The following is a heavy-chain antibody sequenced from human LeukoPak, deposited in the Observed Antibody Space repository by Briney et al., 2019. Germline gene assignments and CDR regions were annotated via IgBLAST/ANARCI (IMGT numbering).Heavy chain of an antibody. CDR2: IATSSDYI. Sequence: GGSLRLSCAAYGFTFSTYSMNWVRQAPGKGLEWVSSIATSSDYIYYAGSLKGRFTISRDNAKNSLYLHMNSLRPDDTAVYYCARGRSITILRGVAISDGFDIWGQGTKVTVS. CDR1: GFTFSTYS. J-gene: IGHJ3*02. D-gene: IGHD3-10*01. V-gene: IGHV3-21*06. CDR3: ARGRSITILRGVAISDGFDI.